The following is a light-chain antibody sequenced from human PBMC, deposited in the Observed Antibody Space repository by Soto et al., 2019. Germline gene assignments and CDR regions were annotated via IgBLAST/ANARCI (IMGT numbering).Light chain of an antibody. CDR2: GNN. CDR1: SSNIGNNY. Sequence: QSVLTQPPSVSAAPGQKVTISCSGSSSNIGNNYVSWYQQLPGTAPKLLICGNNKRPSGIPDRFSGSKSGTSATLGITGLQTGDEADYYCGTWDSSLSAYVFGTGTKVTVL. J-gene: IGLJ1*01. CDR3: GTWDSSLSAYV. V-gene: IGLV1-51*01.